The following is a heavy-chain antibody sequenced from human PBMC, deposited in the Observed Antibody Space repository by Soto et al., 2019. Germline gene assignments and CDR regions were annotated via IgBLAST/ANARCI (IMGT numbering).Heavy chain of an antibody. D-gene: IGHD3-9*01. Sequence: ASVKVSCKASGYTFASYAISWMRQAPGQGLEWIGWIVVGSGNTNYAQKFQERVTITRDMSTSTAYMELSSLRSEDTAVYYCAAHRYFNWLGGFDYWGQATLVTV. V-gene: IGHV1-58*02. CDR2: IVVGSGNT. CDR3: AAHRYFNWLGGFDY. CDR1: GYTFASYA. J-gene: IGHJ4*02.